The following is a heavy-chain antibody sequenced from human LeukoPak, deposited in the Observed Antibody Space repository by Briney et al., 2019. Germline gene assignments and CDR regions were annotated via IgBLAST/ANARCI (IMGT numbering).Heavy chain of an antibody. V-gene: IGHV3-7*03. Sequence: GGSLRLSCAASGFTFSSYWMSWVRQAPGKGLEWVANIKQDGSEKYYVDSVKGRFTISRDNAKNSLYLQMNSLRAEDTAVYYCAKEGLYGDRNGGFDYWGQGTLVTVSS. D-gene: IGHD4-17*01. CDR3: AKEGLYGDRNGGFDY. CDR2: IKQDGSEK. J-gene: IGHJ4*02. CDR1: GFTFSSYW.